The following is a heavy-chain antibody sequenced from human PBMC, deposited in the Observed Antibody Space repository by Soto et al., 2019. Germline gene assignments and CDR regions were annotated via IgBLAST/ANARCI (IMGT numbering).Heavy chain of an antibody. Sequence: SETLSLSCTVSGGSVSSSSYYVGWIRQPPGKGLEWIGSIYYSGSTYYNPSLKSRVTISVDTSKNQFSLKLSSVTAADTAVYYCARVIYDYGDFYGMDVWGQGTTVTVSS. CDR2: IYYSGST. CDR3: ARVIYDYGDFYGMDV. V-gene: IGHV4-39*01. D-gene: IGHD4-17*01. CDR1: GGSVSSSSYY. J-gene: IGHJ6*02.